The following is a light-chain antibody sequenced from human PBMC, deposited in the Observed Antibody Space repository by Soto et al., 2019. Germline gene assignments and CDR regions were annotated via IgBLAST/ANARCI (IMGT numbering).Light chain of an antibody. CDR2: GAS. CDR3: QHYGSLPFT. J-gene: IGKJ3*01. Sequence: EIVLTQSPGSLSLSPGERATLSRRASQSVGSYLAWYQQKPGQAPRLLIYGASSRATGIPDTFSGSGSMTDFTLTINRVEPEDFAVYYCQHYGSLPFTFGPGTKVDIK. V-gene: IGKV3-20*01. CDR1: QSVGSY.